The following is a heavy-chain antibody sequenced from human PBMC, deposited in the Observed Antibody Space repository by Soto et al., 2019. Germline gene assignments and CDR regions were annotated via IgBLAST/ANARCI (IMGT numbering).Heavy chain of an antibody. J-gene: IGHJ5*02. D-gene: IGHD2-15*01. Sequence: GGSLRLSCAASGFTFSSYSMNWVRQAPGKGLEWVSSISSSSSYIYYADSVKGRFTISRDNAKNSLYLQMTNMDPVDTATYYCARTLGYCSGGSCPIDTFDPWGQGTLVTVSS. CDR1: GFTFSSYS. CDR3: ARTLGYCSGGSCPIDTFDP. CDR2: ISSSSSYI. V-gene: IGHV3-21*03.